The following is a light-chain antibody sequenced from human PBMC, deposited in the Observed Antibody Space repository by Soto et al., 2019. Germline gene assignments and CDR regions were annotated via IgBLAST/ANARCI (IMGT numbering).Light chain of an antibody. CDR2: EVN. J-gene: IGLJ1*01. CDR1: SSDVGGYNY. CDR3: TSYAGGNNV. V-gene: IGLV2-8*01. Sequence: QSVLTQPPSRSGSPDQPFTTSSTGTSSDVGGYNYVSWYQQHPGKVPKLMVYEVNKRPSGVPDRFSGSKSGNTASLTVSGLQAEDEADYYCTSYAGGNNVFGTGTKLTVL.